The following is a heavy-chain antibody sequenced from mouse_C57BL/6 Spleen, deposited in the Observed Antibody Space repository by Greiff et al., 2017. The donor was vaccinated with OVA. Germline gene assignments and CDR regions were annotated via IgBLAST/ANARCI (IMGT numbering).Heavy chain of an antibody. Sequence: EVKLQESGGGLVQPKGSLKLSCAASGFSFNTYAMNWVRQAPGKGLEWVARIRSKSNNYATYYADSVKDRFTISRDDSESMLYLQMNNLKTEDTAMYYCVRHFYYDLYYAMDYWGQGTSVTVSS. CDR2: IRSKSNNYAT. CDR3: VRHFYYDLYYAMDY. CDR1: GFSFNTYA. D-gene: IGHD2-4*01. J-gene: IGHJ4*01. V-gene: IGHV10-1*01.